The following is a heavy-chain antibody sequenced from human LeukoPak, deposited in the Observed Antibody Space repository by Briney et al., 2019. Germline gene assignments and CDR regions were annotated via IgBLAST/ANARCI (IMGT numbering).Heavy chain of an antibody. J-gene: IGHJ4*02. D-gene: IGHD4-17*01. CDR2: INHSGST. Sequence: QSSETLSLTCAVYGGSFSGYYWSWIRQPPGKGLEWIGEINHSGSTNYNPSLKSRVTISVDTSKNQFSLKLSSVTAADTAVYYCARGTMTTVTTYFDYWGQGTLVTVSS. CDR3: ARGTMTTVTTYFDY. V-gene: IGHV4-34*01. CDR1: GGSFSGYY.